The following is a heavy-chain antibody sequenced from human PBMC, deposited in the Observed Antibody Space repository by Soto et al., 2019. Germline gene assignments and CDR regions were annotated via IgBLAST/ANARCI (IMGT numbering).Heavy chain of an antibody. CDR1: GFTFRTYA. Sequence: EVRLLESGGALVQPGGSLRLSCAASGFTFRTYAMSWVRQAPGRGLEWVSAISGSGGSTYYADSVKGRFTISRDNSKNTLYLQMNSLRAEDTAVYYCAKDQGPTVIVGATTEDYWGQGTLVTVSS. D-gene: IGHD1-26*01. CDR3: AKDQGPTVIVGATTEDY. V-gene: IGHV3-23*01. CDR2: ISGSGGST. J-gene: IGHJ4*02.